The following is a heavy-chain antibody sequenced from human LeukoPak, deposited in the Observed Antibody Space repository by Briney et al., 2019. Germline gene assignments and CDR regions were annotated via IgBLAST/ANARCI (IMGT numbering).Heavy chain of an antibody. D-gene: IGHD3-3*01. CDR3: ARDPWGFLEWLSTPDYGMDV. CDR1: GFTFSSYA. CDR2: ISYDGSNK. J-gene: IGHJ6*02. V-gene: IGHV3-30-3*01. Sequence: PGRSLRLSCAASGFTFSSYAMHWVRQAPGKGLEWVAVISYDGSNKYYADSVKGRFTISRDNSKNTLYLQMNSLRAEDTAVYYCARDPWGFLEWLSTPDYGMDVWGQGTTVTASS.